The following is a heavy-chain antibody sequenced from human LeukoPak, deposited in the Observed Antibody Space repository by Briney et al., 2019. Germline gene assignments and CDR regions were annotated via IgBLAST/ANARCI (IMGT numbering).Heavy chain of an antibody. D-gene: IGHD2/OR15-2a*01. CDR2: INQDGSQK. J-gene: IGHJ4*02. CDR3: ASGTSTFGY. Sequence: GGSLRPSCAASGFTFSNYWMTWVRQAPGKGLEWVANINQDGSQKYYVDSVKGRFTISRDNAKNSLFLQLNSLRAEDTAVYYCASGTSTFGYWGQGTLVTVSS. CDR1: GFTFSNYW. V-gene: IGHV3-7*02.